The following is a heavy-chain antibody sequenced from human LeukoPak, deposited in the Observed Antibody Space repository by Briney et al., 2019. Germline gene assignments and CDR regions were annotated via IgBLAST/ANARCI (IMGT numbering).Heavy chain of an antibody. D-gene: IGHD3-22*01. CDR3: VRDSTDYYDSSGQGLFDY. V-gene: IGHV4-34*01. J-gene: IGHJ4*02. Sequence: SETLSLTCAVYGGSFSGYYWSWIRQPPGKGLEWIGEINHSGSTNYNPSLKSRVTISVDTSKNQFSLKLSPVTAADTAMYYCVRDSTDYYDSSGQGLFDYWGQGTLVTVSS. CDR2: INHSGST. CDR1: GGSFSGYY.